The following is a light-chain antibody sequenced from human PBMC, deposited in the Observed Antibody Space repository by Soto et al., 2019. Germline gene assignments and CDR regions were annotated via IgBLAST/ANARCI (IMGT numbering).Light chain of an antibody. CDR1: QSVSSSY. Sequence: EIVLTQSPGTLSLSPGERATLSCRAGQSVSSSYLAWYKQKPGQAPRRLIYGASSRATGIPDRFSGSGSGTDFTLTISRLEPEDCAVYYCQQYGTSPPITFGQGTRLEIK. CDR2: GAS. CDR3: QQYGTSPPIT. V-gene: IGKV3-20*01. J-gene: IGKJ5*01.